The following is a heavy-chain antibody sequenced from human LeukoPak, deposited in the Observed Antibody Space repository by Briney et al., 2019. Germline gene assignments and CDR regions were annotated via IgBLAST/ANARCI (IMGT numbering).Heavy chain of an antibody. D-gene: IGHD1-26*01. CDR1: GGSISSYY. Sequence: SETLSLTCTVSGGSISSYYWSWIRQPAGKGLEWIGRIYTSGSTNYNPSLKSRVTMSVDTSKNQFSLKLSSVTAADTAVYYCARGVSGYSGSYYASWYFDLWGRGTLVTVSS. CDR3: ARGVSGYSGSYYASWYFDL. J-gene: IGHJ2*01. CDR2: IYTSGST. V-gene: IGHV4-4*07.